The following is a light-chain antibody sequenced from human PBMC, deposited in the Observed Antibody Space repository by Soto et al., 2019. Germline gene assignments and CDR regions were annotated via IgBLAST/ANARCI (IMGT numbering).Light chain of an antibody. J-gene: IGKJ4*01. CDR2: GAS. CDR1: QSISSF. Sequence: EIVFTQSPATLSLSPGERATLSCRASQSISSFLAWYQQKPGQAPRLLIYGASSRATGIPDRFSGSGSGTDFTLTISRLEPEDFAVYYCQQYGSSLTFGGGTQVDIK. V-gene: IGKV3-20*01. CDR3: QQYGSSLT.